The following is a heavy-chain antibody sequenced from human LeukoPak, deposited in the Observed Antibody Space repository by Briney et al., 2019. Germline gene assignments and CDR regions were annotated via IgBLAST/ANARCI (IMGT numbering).Heavy chain of an antibody. D-gene: IGHD3-3*01. V-gene: IGHV3-15*01. CDR1: GFTFSNAW. CDR3: TWEWSDAFNI. Sequence: PGGSLRLSCAASGFTFSNAWMSWVRQAPGKGLEWVGRIKSKTDGGTTDYAAPVKDRFTISRDDSKDTLYLQMNSLKTEDTAVYYCTWEWSDAFNIWGQGTMVTVSS. J-gene: IGHJ3*02. CDR2: IKSKTDGGTT.